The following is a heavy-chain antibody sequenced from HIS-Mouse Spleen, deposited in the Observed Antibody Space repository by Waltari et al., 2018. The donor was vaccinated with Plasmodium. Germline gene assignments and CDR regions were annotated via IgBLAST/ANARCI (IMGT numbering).Heavy chain of an antibody. CDR2: IGTAGDT. V-gene: IGHV3-13*01. D-gene: IGHD6-6*01. J-gene: IGHJ4*02. CDR1: GFTFSRYD. CDR3: ARGPTYSSSYYFDY. Sequence: EVQLVASGGGLVQPGGSLRLSCAASGFTFSRYDMQWCRQATGQGLEWVSAIGTAGDTYYPGSVKGRFTISRENAKNSLYLQMNSLRAGDTAVYYCARGPTYSSSYYFDYWGQGTLVTVSS.